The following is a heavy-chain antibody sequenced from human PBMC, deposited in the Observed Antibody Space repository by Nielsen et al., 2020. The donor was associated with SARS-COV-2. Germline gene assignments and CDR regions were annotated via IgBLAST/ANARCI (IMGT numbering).Heavy chain of an antibody. Sequence: GGSLRLSCAASGFTFSDHYMSWIRQAPGKGLEWLSYISDTGYTMYYADSVKGRFTIPRDNGKNSLYLQMNSLIAEDTAVYYCARDPLYMWGQGTLVTVSS. V-gene: IGHV3-11*04. CDR3: ARDPLYM. CDR2: ISDTGYTM. D-gene: IGHD2-2*02. J-gene: IGHJ4*02. CDR1: GFTFSDHY.